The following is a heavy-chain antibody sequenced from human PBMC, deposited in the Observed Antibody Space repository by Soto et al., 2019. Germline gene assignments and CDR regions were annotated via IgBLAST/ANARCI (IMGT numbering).Heavy chain of an antibody. D-gene: IGHD2-2*01. V-gene: IGHV4-34*01. J-gene: IGHJ5*02. CDR3: ARAVIVVVPAAMRGQYWFDP. CDR2: IYHSGST. Sequence: QVQLQQWGAGLLKPSETLSLTCAVYGGSFSGYYWSWIRQPPGKGLEWIGEIYHSGSTNYNPSLKSRVTISVDTSKNQFSLKLSSVTAADTAVYYCARAVIVVVPAAMRGQYWFDPWGQGTLVTVSS. CDR1: GGSFSGYY.